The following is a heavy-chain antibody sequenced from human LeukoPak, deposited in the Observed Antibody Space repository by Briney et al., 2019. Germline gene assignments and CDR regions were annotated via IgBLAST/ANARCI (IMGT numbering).Heavy chain of an antibody. CDR2: IYYSGST. Sequence: SETLSLTCTVSGGSISSYYWSWIRQPPGKGLEWIGYIYYSGSTNYDPSLKSRVTISVDTSKNQFSLKLSSVTAADTAVYYCARVGYDFWSGYLNWFDPWGQGTLVTVSS. CDR1: GGSISSYY. CDR3: ARVGYDFWSGYLNWFDP. V-gene: IGHV4-59*01. D-gene: IGHD3-3*01. J-gene: IGHJ5*02.